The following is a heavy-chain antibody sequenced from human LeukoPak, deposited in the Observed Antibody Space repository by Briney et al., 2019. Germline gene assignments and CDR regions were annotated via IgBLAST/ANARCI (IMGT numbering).Heavy chain of an antibody. V-gene: IGHV3-66*01. CDR3: AREVDTGGPLDY. D-gene: IGHD5-18*01. Sequence: PAGSLRLSCAASGFTVSSNYMSWVHQAPVKGLEWVSIIYGGGNTYYADSVKGRFTVSRDNSKNTLYLQMNSLRAEDTAVYYCAREVDTGGPLDYWGQGTLVTVSS. CDR1: GFTVSSNY. CDR2: IYGGGNT. J-gene: IGHJ4*02.